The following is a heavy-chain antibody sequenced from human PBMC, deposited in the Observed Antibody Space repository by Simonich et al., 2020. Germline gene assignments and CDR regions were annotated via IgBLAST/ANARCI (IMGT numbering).Heavy chain of an antibody. CDR1: GFTFSSYS. Sequence: EVQLVESGGGLVKPGGSLRLSCAASGFTFSSYSMNWVRQAPGKGRGWVSSISSSSSYIYYADSVKGRFTISRDNAKNSLYLQMNSLRAEDTAVYYCAREQARGGAFDIWGQGTMVTVSS. V-gene: IGHV3-21*01. CDR2: ISSSSSYI. CDR3: AREQARGGAFDI. J-gene: IGHJ3*02. D-gene: IGHD3-16*01.